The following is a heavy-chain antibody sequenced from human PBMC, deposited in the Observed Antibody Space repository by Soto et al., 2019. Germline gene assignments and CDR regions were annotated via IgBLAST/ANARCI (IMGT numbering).Heavy chain of an antibody. CDR3: ARDRGVAPPVAGNTHYYYDMDV. J-gene: IGHJ6*03. CDR1: GYSVTNYG. D-gene: IGHD6-19*01. V-gene: IGHV1-18*01. CDR2: ISAYNGDT. Sequence: QDQLVQSGGEVKKPGASVKVSCKASGYSVTNYGITWVRQAPGQGFEWMGWISAYNGDTNYAQKLQGRVTMTTDASTRTAYLELRSLRSDGTDVYYCARDRGVAPPVAGNTHYYYDMDVWGKGTTVTVSS.